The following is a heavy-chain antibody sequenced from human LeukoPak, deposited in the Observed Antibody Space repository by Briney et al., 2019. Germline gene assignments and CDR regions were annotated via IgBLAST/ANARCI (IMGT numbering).Heavy chain of an antibody. CDR3: AGSPTVVTPSNS. V-gene: IGHV4-59*01. J-gene: IGHJ4*02. CDR2: IYYSGST. D-gene: IGHD4-23*01. Sequence: PSETLSLTCTVSGGSISSYYWSWIRQPPGKGLEWIGYIYYSGSTNYNPSLKSRVTISLDTAKNQFSLKLTSLTAADTAVYYCAGSPTVVTPSNSWGQGTLVTVSS. CDR1: GGSISSYY.